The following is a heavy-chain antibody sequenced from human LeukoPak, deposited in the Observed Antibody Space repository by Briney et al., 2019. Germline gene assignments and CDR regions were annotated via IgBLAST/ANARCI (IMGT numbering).Heavy chain of an antibody. D-gene: IGHD6-13*01. Sequence: EGSLRLSCAASGFTFSSYAMSWVRQAPGKGLEWVSAISGSGGSTYYADSVKGRFTIFRDNSKNTLYLQMNSLRAEDTAVYYCAKDSPYSSSWYDYYGMDVWGQGTTVTVSS. CDR3: AKDSPYSSSWYDYYGMDV. V-gene: IGHV3-23*01. CDR2: ISGSGGST. J-gene: IGHJ6*02. CDR1: GFTFSSYA.